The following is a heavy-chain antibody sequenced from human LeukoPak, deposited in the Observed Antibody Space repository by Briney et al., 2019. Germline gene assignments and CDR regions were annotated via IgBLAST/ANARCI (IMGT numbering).Heavy chain of an antibody. CDR2: IYTSGST. D-gene: IGHD4-17*01. Sequence: SETLSLTCTVSGGSISSGNYYWSWIRQPAGKGLEWIGHIYTSGSTNYNPSLKSRVTISVDTSKNQFSLKLSSVTAADTAVYYCAKEIYGDSTGGRFQHWGQGTLVTVSS. CDR3: AKEIYGDSTGGRFQH. V-gene: IGHV4-61*09. CDR1: GGSISSGNYY. J-gene: IGHJ1*01.